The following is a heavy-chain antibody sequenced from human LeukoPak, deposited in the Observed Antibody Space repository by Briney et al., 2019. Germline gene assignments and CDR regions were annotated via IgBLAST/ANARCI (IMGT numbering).Heavy chain of an antibody. V-gene: IGHV1-69*01. CDR3: AMIDYGEGDY. D-gene: IGHD4-17*01. CDR1: GGTFSSYA. J-gene: IGHJ4*02. Sequence: SVKVSCKASGGTFSSYAISWVRQAPGQGLEWMGGIIPIFGTANYAQKFQGRVTITADESTSTAYMELSSLRSEDTAVFCWAMIDYGEGDYWGQGTLVTVSS. CDR2: IIPIFGTA.